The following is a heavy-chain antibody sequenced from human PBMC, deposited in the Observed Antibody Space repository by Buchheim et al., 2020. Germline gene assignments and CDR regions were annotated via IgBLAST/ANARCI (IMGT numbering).Heavy chain of an antibody. Sequence: EVQLVESGGGMVQPGGSLRLSCAASGLTLNTYGLSWVRQAPGKGLEWVSSITSSGVTTHYADSVKGRFSISRDDSKNTLFLQMNSLRAEDTAIYYCARAASGSYNYWGQGTL. CDR1: GLTLNTYG. CDR2: ITSSGVTT. D-gene: IGHD1-26*01. J-gene: IGHJ4*02. CDR3: ARAASGSYNY. V-gene: IGHV3-23*04.